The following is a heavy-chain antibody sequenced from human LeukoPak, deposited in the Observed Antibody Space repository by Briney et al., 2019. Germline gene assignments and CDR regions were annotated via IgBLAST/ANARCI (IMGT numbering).Heavy chain of an antibody. V-gene: IGHV3-7*03. J-gene: IGHJ3*02. Sequence: GGSLRLSCAASGFTFSSYWMSWVRQAPGKGLEWVANIKQDGSEKYYVDSVKGRFTISRDNAKHSLYLQMNSLRAEDTAVYCCARDPVPAANTNAFDIWGQETMVTVSS. CDR3: ARDPVPAANTNAFDI. D-gene: IGHD2-2*01. CDR1: GFTFSSYW. CDR2: IKQDGSEK.